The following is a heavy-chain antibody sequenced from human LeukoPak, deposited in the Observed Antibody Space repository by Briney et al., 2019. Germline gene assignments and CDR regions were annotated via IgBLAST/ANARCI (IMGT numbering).Heavy chain of an antibody. CDR1: GDSVSGHY. J-gene: IGHJ3*01. V-gene: IGHV4-59*02. Sequence: PSETLSLTCTVSGDSVSGHYWSWIRQTPGKGLEWIGYVSYSGGTNYNPSLKRRVSISLDTSKNQFSLKLNSPAAADPAVYYCARAPMAITTSASPDAFDFWGQGTMVTVSS. CDR3: ARAPMAITTSASPDAFDF. CDR2: VSYSGGT. D-gene: IGHD5-12*01.